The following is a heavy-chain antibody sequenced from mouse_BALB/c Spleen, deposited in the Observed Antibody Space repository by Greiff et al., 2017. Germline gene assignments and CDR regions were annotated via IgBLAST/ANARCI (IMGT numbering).Heavy chain of an antibody. J-gene: IGHJ1*01. V-gene: IGHV1-20*02. Sequence: EVQLQQSGAELVKPGASVKISCKASGYSFTGYFMNWVMQSHGKSLEWIGRINPYNGDTFYNQKFKGKATLTVDKSSSTAHMELRSLASEDSAVYYCARFGGPGYFDVWGAGTTVTVSS. CDR1: GYSFTGYF. CDR3: ARFGGPGYFDV. D-gene: IGHD3-1*01. CDR2: INPYNGDT.